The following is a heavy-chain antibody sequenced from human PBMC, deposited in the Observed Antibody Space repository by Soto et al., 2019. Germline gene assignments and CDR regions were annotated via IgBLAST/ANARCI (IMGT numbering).Heavy chain of an antibody. CDR2: ISSSSSYI. J-gene: IGHJ4*02. D-gene: IGHD2-2*02. CDR1: GFTFSSYS. V-gene: IGHV3-21*01. Sequence: EVQLVESGGGLVKPGGSLRLSCAASGFTFSSYSMNWVRQAPGKGLEWVSSISSSSSYIYYADSVKGRFTISRDNAKNSLYLQRNSLRAEDTAVYYCARGRYCSSTSCYTANFDYWGQGTLVTVSS. CDR3: ARGRYCSSTSCYTANFDY.